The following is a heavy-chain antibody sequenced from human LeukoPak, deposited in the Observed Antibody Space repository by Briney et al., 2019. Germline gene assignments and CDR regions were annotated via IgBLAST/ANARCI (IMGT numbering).Heavy chain of an antibody. Sequence: PGGSLRLSCAASGFTFSSYAMYWVRQAPGRGLEWVSAISGSGGSTYYADSVKGRFTISRDNSKNTLYLQMNSLRAEDTAVYYCAKVKVSSSWQVFYYGMDVWGQGTTVTVSS. J-gene: IGHJ6*02. CDR3: AKVKVSSSWQVFYYGMDV. D-gene: IGHD6-13*01. V-gene: IGHV3-23*01. CDR1: GFTFSSYA. CDR2: ISGSGGST.